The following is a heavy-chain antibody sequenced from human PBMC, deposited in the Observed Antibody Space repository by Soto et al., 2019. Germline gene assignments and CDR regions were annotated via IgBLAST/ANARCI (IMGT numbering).Heavy chain of an antibody. J-gene: IGHJ6*02. Sequence: EVQLLESGGGLVQPGGSLRLSCAASGFTFSSYAMNWVRQAPGKGLEWVSDISSSGGSGGSTHHAESVKGRFAISRDNSKNTLYLQMNSLRAEDTAVYYCAKDGRMDVWGQGTTVTVSS. CDR2: ISSSGGSGGST. CDR1: GFTFSSYA. V-gene: IGHV3-23*01. CDR3: AKDGRMDV.